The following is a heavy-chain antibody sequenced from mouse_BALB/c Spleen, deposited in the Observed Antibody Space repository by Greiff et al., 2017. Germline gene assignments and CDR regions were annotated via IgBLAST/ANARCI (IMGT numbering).Heavy chain of an antibody. Sequence: QVQLQQSGAELVKPGASVKLSCKASGYTFTSYYMYWVKQRPGQGLEWIGEINPGNGGTNFNEKFKSKATLTVDKSSSTAYMQLSSLTSEDSAVYYCTSEGYYYGNLYFDVWGAGTTVTVSS. CDR2: INPGNGGT. D-gene: IGHD1-1*01. CDR3: TSEGYYYGNLYFDV. J-gene: IGHJ1*01. V-gene: IGHV1S81*02. CDR1: GYTFTSYY.